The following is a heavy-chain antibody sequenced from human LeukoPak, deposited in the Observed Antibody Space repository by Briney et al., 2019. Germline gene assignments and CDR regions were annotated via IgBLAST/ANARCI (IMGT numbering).Heavy chain of an antibody. CDR1: GFSFSTFA. D-gene: IGHD3-16*01. CDR3: ARASWVSSTDAVR. V-gene: IGHV3-23*01. Sequence: GGSLRLSCAASGFSFSTFAMSWVRQAPAKGLEWVSSLRSNGETFYADSVRGRFTLSSDSFRNTVYLQLNNLRVEDTAIYYCARASWVSSTDAVRWGQGTLVTVSS. J-gene: IGHJ4*02. CDR2: LRSNGET.